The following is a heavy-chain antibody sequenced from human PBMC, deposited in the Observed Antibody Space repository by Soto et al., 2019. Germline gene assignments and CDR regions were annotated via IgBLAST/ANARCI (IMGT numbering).Heavy chain of an antibody. J-gene: IGHJ4*02. CDR3: ARARYSSSGVFDY. V-gene: IGHV3-7*03. CDR2: IKQDGSEK. Sequence: GGSLTLSCAASGFTFSSYWMSWVRQDPGEGLEWVANIKQDGSEKYYVDSVKSRFTISRDNAKNSLYLQMNSLRAEDTAVYYCARARYSSSGVFDYWGQGTLVTVSS. CDR1: GFTFSSYW. D-gene: IGHD6-13*01.